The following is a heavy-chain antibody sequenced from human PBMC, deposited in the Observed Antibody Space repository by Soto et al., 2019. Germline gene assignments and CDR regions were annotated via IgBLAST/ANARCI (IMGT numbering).Heavy chain of an antibody. CDR1: GFTFSSYS. CDR2: ISSSSSYI. V-gene: IGHV3-21*01. D-gene: IGHD5-18*01. Sequence: EVQLVESGGGLVKPGGSLRLSCAASGFTFSSYSMNWVRQAPGKGLEWVSSISSSSSYIYSADAVKGRFTISRDNAKNSLYLQMNRLRAEDTAVYYCAREQPGYSYGYGLGYWGQGTLVTVSS. CDR3: AREQPGYSYGYGLGY. J-gene: IGHJ4*02.